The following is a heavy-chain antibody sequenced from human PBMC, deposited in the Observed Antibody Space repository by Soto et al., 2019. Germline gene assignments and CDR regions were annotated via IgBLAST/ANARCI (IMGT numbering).Heavy chain of an antibody. Sequence: DVQLVESGGGLIQPGESLRLSCGAFGFTISGKKYVAWVRQAPGNVLEWVSALYDIDGSFYADSVKGRFTTSSDSSKTTVYLQMNDLRPDDTAVYYCATWHEREHAYDVWGLGTTVTVAS. D-gene: IGHD1-1*01. CDR3: ATWHEREHAYDV. CDR2: LYDIDGS. J-gene: IGHJ3*01. V-gene: IGHV3-53*01. CDR1: GFTISGKKY.